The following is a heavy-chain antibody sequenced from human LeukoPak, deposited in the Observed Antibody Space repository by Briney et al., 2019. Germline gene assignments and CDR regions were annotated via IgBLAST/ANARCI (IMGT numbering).Heavy chain of an antibody. CDR1: GFTFSTYA. D-gene: IGHD6-13*01. Sequence: PGGSLRLSCAASGFTFSTYAMSWFRQAPGKGLEWVSAISGSGGTTYYADSVKGRFTICRDNSKNTLYLHMNSLRAEDTAVYYCARVGQQLVIAAFDIWGQGTMVTVSS. CDR3: ARVGQQLVIAAFDI. CDR2: ISGSGGTT. J-gene: IGHJ3*02. V-gene: IGHV3-23*01.